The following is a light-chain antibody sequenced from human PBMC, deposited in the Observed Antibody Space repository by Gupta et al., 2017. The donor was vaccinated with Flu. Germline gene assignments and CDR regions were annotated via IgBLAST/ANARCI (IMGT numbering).Light chain of an antibody. CDR2: DVT. J-gene: IGLJ1*01. Sequence: TGSSNDVGGSNRVSWYQQRPGKAPKLILYDVTERPSGVPDRFSGSKSGNTASLTISGLQADDEADYYCSSHAGRVTWVFGTGTTVTVL. CDR1: SNDVGGSNR. V-gene: IGLV2-11*01. CDR3: SSHAGRVTWV.